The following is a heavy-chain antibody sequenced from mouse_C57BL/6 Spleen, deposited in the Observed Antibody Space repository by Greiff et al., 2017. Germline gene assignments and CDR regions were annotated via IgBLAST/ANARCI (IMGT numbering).Heavy chain of an antibody. CDR1: GFSLTSYG. V-gene: IGHV2-2*01. J-gene: IGHJ1*03. D-gene: IGHD1-1*01. CDR2: IWSGGST. CDR3: ARGDYYGSSPYWYFDV. Sequence: VKLMESGPGLVQPSQSLSITCTVSGFSLTSYGVHWVRQSPGKGLEWLGVIWSGGSTDDNAAFISRLSISKDNSKSQVFFKMNSLQADDTAIYYCARGDYYGSSPYWYFDVWGTGTTVTVSS.